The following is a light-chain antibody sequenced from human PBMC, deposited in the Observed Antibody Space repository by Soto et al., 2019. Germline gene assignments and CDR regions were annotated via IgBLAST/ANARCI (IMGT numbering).Light chain of an antibody. CDR1: SSDLGGYNY. J-gene: IGLJ2*01. CDR2: DVN. V-gene: IGLV2-14*01. Sequence: QSALTQPASVSGSPGQSITISCTGTSSDLGGYNYVSWYQQHPGKAPKLMIYDVNNRPSGVSNRFSGSKSGNTASLTISGLQAEDEADYYCSSYTSSSAYLLFGGGTKVTVL. CDR3: SSYTSSSAYLL.